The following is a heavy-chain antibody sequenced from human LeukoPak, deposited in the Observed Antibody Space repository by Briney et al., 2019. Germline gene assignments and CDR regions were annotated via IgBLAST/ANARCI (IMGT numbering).Heavy chain of an antibody. Sequence: GGSLRLSCSVSGFTFSNDAMSWVRQAPGKGLEWVSAIGGSGGSTYYADSVKGRFTISRDNSRNTLYLQMNSLRGEDTAVYYCAKCAYFAISGYYTVSSWGQGTLVTVSS. J-gene: IGHJ5*02. CDR3: AKCAYFAISGYYTVSS. CDR1: GFTFSNDA. V-gene: IGHV3-23*01. D-gene: IGHD3-22*01. CDR2: IGGSGGST.